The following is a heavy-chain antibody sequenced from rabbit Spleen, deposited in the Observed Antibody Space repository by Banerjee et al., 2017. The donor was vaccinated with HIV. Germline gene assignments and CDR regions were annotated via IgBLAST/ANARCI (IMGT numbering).Heavy chain of an antibody. CDR1: GVSFSDKDV. J-gene: IGHJ4*01. Sequence: QSLEESGGDLVKPEGSLTLTCKASGVSFSDKDVMCWVRQAPGKGLEWIACINIVTGKSVYASWAKGRFTMSRTSSTTVTLQMSSLTAADTATYFCARDLVAVIGWNFNLWGPGTLVTVS. D-gene: IGHD1-1*01. CDR3: ARDLVAVIGWNFNL. CDR2: INIVTGKS. V-gene: IGHV1S40*01.